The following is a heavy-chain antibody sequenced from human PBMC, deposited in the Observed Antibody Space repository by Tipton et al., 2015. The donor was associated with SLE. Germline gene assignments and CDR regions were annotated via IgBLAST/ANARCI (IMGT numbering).Heavy chain of an antibody. V-gene: IGHV4-39*01. CDR2: INHSGST. D-gene: IGHD1-26*01. CDR1: GGSISSGGYY. J-gene: IGHJ1*01. Sequence: TLSLTCTVSGGSISSGGYYWSWIRQHPGKGLEWIGEINHSGSTNYNPSLKSRVTISVDTSKNQFSLKLSSVTAADTAVYYCARQVGAEYFQHWGQGTLVTVSS. CDR3: ARQVGAEYFQH.